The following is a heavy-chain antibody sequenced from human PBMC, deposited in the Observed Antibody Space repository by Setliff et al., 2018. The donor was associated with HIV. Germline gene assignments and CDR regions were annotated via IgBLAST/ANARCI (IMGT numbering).Heavy chain of an antibody. CDR1: CGSISSGNYY. J-gene: IGHJ2*01. V-gene: IGHV4-61*09. D-gene: IGHD5-18*01. CDR3: ARVPSIAAMVYWYFDL. CDR2: IYTSGST. Sequence: LSLTCNVSCGSISSGNYYWSWIRLPAGKGLEWVGHIYTSGSTNYNPSLKSRVTILVDMSKNQFSLKLSSVTAADTAVYYCARVPSIAAMVYWYFDLWGRGTLVTVSS.